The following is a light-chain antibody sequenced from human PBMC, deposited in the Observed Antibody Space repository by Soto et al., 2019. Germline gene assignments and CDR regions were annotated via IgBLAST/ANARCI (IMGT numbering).Light chain of an antibody. V-gene: IGKV1-39*01. J-gene: IGKJ1*01. Sequence: DILVTQSPSSLPASVGDRVTVTCRASQSISTYLNWYQQKPGKAPKYLIYGASSLQSGVPSRFSGSGSGTDFTLTISSLQPEDFAVYYCHQRQSWPRTFGQGTKVDI. CDR1: QSISTY. CDR2: GAS. CDR3: HQRQSWPRT.